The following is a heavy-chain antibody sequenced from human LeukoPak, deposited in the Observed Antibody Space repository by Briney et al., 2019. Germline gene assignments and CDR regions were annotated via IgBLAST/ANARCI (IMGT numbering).Heavy chain of an antibody. V-gene: IGHV4-34*01. CDR2: INHSGST. CDR3: ARLTKNDSGSYRFGKKKRGYMDV. D-gene: IGHD3-10*01. CDR1: GGSFSGYY. J-gene: IGHJ6*03. Sequence: PSETLSLTCAVYGGSFSGYYWSWIRQPPGKGLEWIGEINHSGSTNYNRSLKSRVTISVHTSKNQFSLKLSSVTAADTAVYYCARLTKNDSGSYRFGKKKRGYMDVWGKGTTVTISS.